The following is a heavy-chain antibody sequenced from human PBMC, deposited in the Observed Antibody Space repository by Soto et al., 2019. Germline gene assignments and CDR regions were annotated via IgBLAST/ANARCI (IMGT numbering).Heavy chain of an antibody. D-gene: IGHD2-2*01. V-gene: IGHV4-34*01. CDR2: INHSGST. J-gene: IGHJ4*02. Sequence: SETLSLTCAVYGGSFSGYYWSWIRQPPEKGLEWIGEINHSGSTNYNPSLKSRVTISVDTSKNQFSLKLSSVTAADTAVYYCAREGRYCSSTSCYPNDYWGQGTLVTVSS. CDR3: AREGRYCSSTSCYPNDY. CDR1: GGSFSGYY.